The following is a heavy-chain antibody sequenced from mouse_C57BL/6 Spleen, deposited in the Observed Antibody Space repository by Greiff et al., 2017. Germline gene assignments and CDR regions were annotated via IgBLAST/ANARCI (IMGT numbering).Heavy chain of an antibody. CDR1: GFTFSSYA. D-gene: IGHD3-2*02. Sequence: DVKLVESGEGLVKPGGSLKLSCAASGFTFSSYAMSWVRQTPEKRLEWVAYISSGGDYIYYADTVKGRFTISRDNTRNSLYLQMSTLQSEDTAMYYCTRDADSSGYGWFAYWGQGTLVTVSA. CDR2: ISSGGDYI. V-gene: IGHV5-9-1*02. CDR3: TRDADSSGYGWFAY. J-gene: IGHJ3*01.